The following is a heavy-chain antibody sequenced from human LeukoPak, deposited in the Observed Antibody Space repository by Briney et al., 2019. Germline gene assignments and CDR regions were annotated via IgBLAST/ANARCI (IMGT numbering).Heavy chain of an antibody. J-gene: IGHJ3*02. V-gene: IGHV4-38-2*02. Sequence: SETLSLTCTVSGYSISSGYYWGWIRQPPGKGLEWIGSIYHSGSTYYNPSLKSRVTISVDRSKNQFSLKLSSVTAADTAVYYCAKKTLVPGSIAAPHAFDIWGQGTMVTVSS. D-gene: IGHD6-6*01. CDR2: IYHSGST. CDR1: GYSISSGYY. CDR3: AKKTLVPGSIAAPHAFDI.